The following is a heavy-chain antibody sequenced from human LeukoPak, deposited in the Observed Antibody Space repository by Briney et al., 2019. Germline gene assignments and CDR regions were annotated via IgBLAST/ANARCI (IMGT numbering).Heavy chain of an antibody. CDR2: INPNSGDT. Sequence: ASVKVSCKASGYTFTGYYMHWVRQALGQGLEWMGWINPNSGDTNYAQKFQGRVTMTRDTSISTAYMELSRLRSDDTAVYYCARDLYSSGWYPHIDYWGQGTLVTVSS. J-gene: IGHJ4*02. CDR1: GYTFTGYY. CDR3: ARDLYSSGWYPHIDY. D-gene: IGHD6-19*01. V-gene: IGHV1-2*02.